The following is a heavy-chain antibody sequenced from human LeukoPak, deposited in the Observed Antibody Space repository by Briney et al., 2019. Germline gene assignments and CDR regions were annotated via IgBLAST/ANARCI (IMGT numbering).Heavy chain of an antibody. CDR3: ASSVGYCTNGVCFNWFDP. J-gene: IGHJ5*02. D-gene: IGHD2-8*01. V-gene: IGHV3-21*01. CDR2: LSSSSSYI. CDR1: GFTFSSYS. Sequence: GGSLRLSCAASGFTFSSYSMNWVRQAPGKGLEWVSSLSSSSSYIYYADSVKGRFTISRDNAKNSLYLQMNSLRAEDTAVYYCASSVGYCTNGVCFNWFDPWGQGTLVTVSS.